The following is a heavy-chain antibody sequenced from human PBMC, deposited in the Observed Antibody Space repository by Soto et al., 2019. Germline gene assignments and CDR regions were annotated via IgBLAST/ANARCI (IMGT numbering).Heavy chain of an antibody. CDR3: ARGAYCNSTRCYRYGMDV. J-gene: IGHJ6*02. CDR2: MSYDGTNK. Sequence: GGSLRLSCAASGFTFSSYAMHWVRQAPGKGLEWVAVMSYDGTNKYYADSVKGRFTISRDSSKNTLNLQMNSLRAEDTAVYYCARGAYCNSTRCYRYGMDVWGQGTTVTVSS. CDR1: GFTFSSYA. V-gene: IGHV3-30-3*01. D-gene: IGHD2-2*01.